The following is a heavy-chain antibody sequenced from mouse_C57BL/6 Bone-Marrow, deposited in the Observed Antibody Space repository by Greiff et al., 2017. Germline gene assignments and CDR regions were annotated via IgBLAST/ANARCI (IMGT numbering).Heavy chain of an antibody. CDR2: IHPNSGST. CDR1: GYTFTSYW. CDR3: ARRGVPYYYAMDY. J-gene: IGHJ4*01. Sequence: QVQLQQPGAELVKPGASVKLSRKASGYTFTSYWMHWVKQRPGQGLEWIGMIHPNSGSTNYNEKFKSKATLTVDKSSSTAYMQLSSLTSEDSAVYYCARRGVPYYYAMDYWGQGTSVTVSS. V-gene: IGHV1-64*01. D-gene: IGHD5-1*01.